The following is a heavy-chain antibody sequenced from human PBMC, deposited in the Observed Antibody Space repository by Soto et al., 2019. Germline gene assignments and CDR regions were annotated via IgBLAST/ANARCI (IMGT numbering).Heavy chain of an antibody. Sequence: GDSDTRYSPSFQGQVTISADKSISTAYLQWSSLKASDTAIYYCARLFTDSSSGHLDYWGQGTLVTVSS. CDR2: GDSDT. J-gene: IGHJ4*02. D-gene: IGHD6-6*01. CDR3: ARLFTDSSSGHLDY. V-gene: IGHV5-51*01.